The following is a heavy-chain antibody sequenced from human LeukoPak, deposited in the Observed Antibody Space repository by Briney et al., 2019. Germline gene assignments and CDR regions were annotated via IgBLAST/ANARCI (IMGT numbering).Heavy chain of an antibody. V-gene: IGHV4-34*01. CDR2: INHSGST. J-gene: IGHJ3*02. CDR3: ATYCSGGSCYSNSPDAFDI. D-gene: IGHD2-15*01. Sequence: SETLSLTCAVYGGSFSGYYWSWIRQPPGKGLDGIGEINHSGSTNYNPSPKSRVTISVDTSKNQFSLKLSSVTAADTAVYYCATYCSGGSCYSNSPDAFDIWGQGTMVTVSS. CDR1: GGSFSGYY.